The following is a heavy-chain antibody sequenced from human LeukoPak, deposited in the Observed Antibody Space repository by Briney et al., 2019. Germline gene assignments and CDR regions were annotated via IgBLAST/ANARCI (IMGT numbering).Heavy chain of an antibody. CDR1: GFTVSSNY. CDR2: IYSGGST. Sequence: GGSLRLSCAAPGFTVSSNYMSWVRQAPGKGLEWGSVIYSGGSTYYADSVKARFTISRDNSKNRLYLQMNSLRAEDTAVYYCARDLYYYDSSPEGYWGQGTLVTVSS. J-gene: IGHJ4*02. CDR3: ARDLYYYDSSPEGY. V-gene: IGHV3-66*01. D-gene: IGHD3-22*01.